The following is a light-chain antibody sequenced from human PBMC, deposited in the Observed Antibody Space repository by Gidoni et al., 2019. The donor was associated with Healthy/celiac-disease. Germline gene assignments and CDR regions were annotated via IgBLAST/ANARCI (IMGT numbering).Light chain of an antibody. Sequence: QSVLTQPPSASGAPGQRVTISRTGSSSNIGAGYDVHWYQQLPGTAPKLLIYGNSNRPSGVPDRFSGSKSGTSASLAITGLQAEDEADYYCQSYDSSLSGPVFGGGTKLTVL. J-gene: IGLJ2*01. CDR2: GNS. CDR1: SSNIGAGYD. CDR3: QSYDSSLSGPV. V-gene: IGLV1-40*01.